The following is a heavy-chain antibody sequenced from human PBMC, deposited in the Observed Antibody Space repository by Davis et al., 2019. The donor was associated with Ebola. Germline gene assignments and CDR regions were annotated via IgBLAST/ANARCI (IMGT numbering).Heavy chain of an antibody. D-gene: IGHD1-14*01. CDR2: ITHSGST. V-gene: IGHV4-34*01. Sequence: SETLSLTCAVYGGSFSGYYWTWFRQPPGKGLEWIGEITHSGSTKYNPSLKSRVTISVDTSKNQFSLKLSSVTAADTAVYYCARPDHVGPDNWFDPWGQGTLVTVSS. J-gene: IGHJ5*02. CDR1: GGSFSGYY. CDR3: ARPDHVGPDNWFDP.